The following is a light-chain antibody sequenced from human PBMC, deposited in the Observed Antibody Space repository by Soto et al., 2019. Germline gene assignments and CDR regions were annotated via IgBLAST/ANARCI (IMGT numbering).Light chain of an antibody. CDR1: KNDIGVYNY. CDR3: SSYTSSTAYV. V-gene: IGLV2-14*01. Sequence: QSALAQPPSASGSPGQSVTISCTGTKNDIGVYNYVSWYQLHPGKAPKLMVYEVSNRPSGVSNRFSGSKSGNTASLTISGLQAEDEADYYCSSYTSSTAYVFGTGTKVTVL. CDR2: EVS. J-gene: IGLJ1*01.